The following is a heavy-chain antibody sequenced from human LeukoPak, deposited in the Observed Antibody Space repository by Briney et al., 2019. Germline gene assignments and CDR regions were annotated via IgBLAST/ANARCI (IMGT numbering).Heavy chain of an antibody. Sequence: GGSLRLSCAASGFTVSSNYMSWVRQAPGKGLEWVSSISSSSNYIYYVDSVKGRFTISRDNAKNSLYLQMNSLRAEDTALYYCARGGSACDYWGQGTLVTVSS. V-gene: IGHV3-21*01. CDR2: ISSSSNYI. CDR1: GFTVSSNY. D-gene: IGHD3-10*01. CDR3: ARGGSACDY. J-gene: IGHJ4*02.